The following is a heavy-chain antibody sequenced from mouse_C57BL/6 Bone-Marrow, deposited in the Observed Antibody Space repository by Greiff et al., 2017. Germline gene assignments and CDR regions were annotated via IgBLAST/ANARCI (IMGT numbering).Heavy chain of an antibody. CDR2: IDPSDSYT. D-gene: IGHD1-2*01. V-gene: IGHV1-50*01. Sequence: VQLQQPGAELVKPGASVKLSCKASGYTFTSYWMQWVKQRPGQGLEWIGEIDPSDSYTNYNQKFKGKATLTVDTSSSTAYMQLSSLTSDDSAVYYCASNGGYYFDYWGQGTTLTVS. CDR3: ASNGGYYFDY. CDR1: GYTFTSYW. J-gene: IGHJ2*01.